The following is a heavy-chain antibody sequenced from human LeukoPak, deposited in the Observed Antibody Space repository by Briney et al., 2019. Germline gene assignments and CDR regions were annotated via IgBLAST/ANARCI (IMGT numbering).Heavy chain of an antibody. J-gene: IGHJ6*03. Sequence: SRGSLRLSCAASEFTFITYWMSWVRQAPGKGLEWVANIKQDGSEKYYVDSVKGRFTISRDNAKNSLYLQMNSLRAEDTAVYYCARAGRKSRGIDIVRKKETGYYYYMDVWGKGTTVTVSS. CDR1: EFTFITYW. V-gene: IGHV3-7*01. D-gene: IGHD2-15*01. CDR2: IKQDGSEK. CDR3: ARAGRKSRGIDIVRKKETGYYYYMDV.